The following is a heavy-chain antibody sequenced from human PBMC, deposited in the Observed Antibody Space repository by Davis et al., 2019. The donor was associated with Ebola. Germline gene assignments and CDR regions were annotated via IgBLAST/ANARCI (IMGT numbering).Heavy chain of an antibody. CDR1: GFIFSDYY. V-gene: IGHV3-7*03. CDR3: ARGVRGVFWFDP. J-gene: IGHJ5*02. CDR2: IKQDGSEK. Sequence: GGSLRLSCAASGFIFSDYYMSWIRQAPGKGLEWVANIKQDGSEKYYVDSVKGRFTISRDNAKNSLYLQMNSLRAEDTAVYYCARGVRGVFWFDPWGQGTLVTVSS. D-gene: IGHD3-10*01.